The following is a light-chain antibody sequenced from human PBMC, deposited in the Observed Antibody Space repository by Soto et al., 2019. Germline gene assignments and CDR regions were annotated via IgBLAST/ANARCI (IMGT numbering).Light chain of an antibody. CDR3: NYSYSTHT. J-gene: IGKJ1*01. CDR1: QSISSY. CDR2: AAS. V-gene: IGKV1-39*01. Sequence: DIQMTQSPSSLSASVGDRVTITGRASQSISSYLNWYQQKPGKAPKLLIYAASSLQSGVPSRFSGSGSGTDFTLTISSLQSEDFATYYCNYSYSTHTSRQGTKVDIK.